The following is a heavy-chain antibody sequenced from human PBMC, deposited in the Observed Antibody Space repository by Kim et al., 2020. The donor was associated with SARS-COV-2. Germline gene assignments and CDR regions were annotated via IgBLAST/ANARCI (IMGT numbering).Heavy chain of an antibody. V-gene: IGHV3-11*05. D-gene: IGHD2-15*01. J-gene: IGHJ4*02. Sequence: VKGRFTISREHAKNSLYLQMNSLRAEDTAVYYCARDRGYCSGGSCYSGDYWGQGTLVTVSS. CDR3: ARDRGYCSGGSCYSGDY.